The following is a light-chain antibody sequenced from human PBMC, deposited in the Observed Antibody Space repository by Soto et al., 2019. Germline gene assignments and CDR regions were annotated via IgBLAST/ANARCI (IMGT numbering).Light chain of an antibody. J-gene: IGLJ3*02. Sequence: QSVLTQSSSASASLGSSVKLTCTLSSGHSSNIIAWHQQQPGKAPRYLMKLEGSGNYNKGSGVPDRFSGSSSGADRYLTISNLHFEDEAAYYCETWDSNTRVFGGGTKLTVL. V-gene: IGLV4-60*02. CDR3: ETWDSNTRV. CDR1: SGHSSNI. CDR2: LEGSGNY.